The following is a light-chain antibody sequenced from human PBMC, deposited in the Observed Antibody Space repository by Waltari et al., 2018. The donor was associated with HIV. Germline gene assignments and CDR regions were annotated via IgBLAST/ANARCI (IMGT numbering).Light chain of an antibody. CDR3: SSHTSSSPWV. CDR2: DVI. V-gene: IGLV2-14*03. Sequence: QSALTQPASVSGSPGQSITISCTGTSSDVGAYIYVSWYQQHPGKAPKLMIYDVINRPEGVTNRFSGSKSGNTASLTISGLQAEDEADYYCSSHTSSSPWVFGGGTKVTVL. J-gene: IGLJ3*02. CDR1: SSDVGAYIY.